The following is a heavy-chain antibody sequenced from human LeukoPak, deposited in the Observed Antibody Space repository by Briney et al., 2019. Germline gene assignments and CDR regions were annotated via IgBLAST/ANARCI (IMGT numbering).Heavy chain of an antibody. J-gene: IGHJ4*02. Sequence: GGSLRLSCAASGFTFSSYAISWVRQAPGQGLEWMGGIIPIFGTANYAQKFQGRVTITADESTSTAYMELSSLRSEDTAVYYCAREMEAGTIDYWGQGTLVTVSS. CDR2: IIPIFGTA. CDR3: AREMEAGTIDY. D-gene: IGHD6-19*01. CDR1: GFTFSSYA. V-gene: IGHV1-69*01.